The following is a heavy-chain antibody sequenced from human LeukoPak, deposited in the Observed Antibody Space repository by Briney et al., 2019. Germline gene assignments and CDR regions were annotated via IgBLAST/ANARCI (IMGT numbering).Heavy chain of an antibody. CDR3: ARGGPYYDFWSGYSEDAFDI. CDR2: INHSGST. J-gene: IGHJ3*02. CDR1: GGSFSGYY. D-gene: IGHD3-3*01. V-gene: IGHV4-34*01. Sequence: PSETLSLTCAVYGGSFSGYYWSWIRQPPGKGLEWIGEINHSGSTNYNPSLKSRVTISVDTSKNQFSLKLSSVTAADTAVYYCARGGPYYDFWSGYSEDAFDIWGQGTMVTVSP.